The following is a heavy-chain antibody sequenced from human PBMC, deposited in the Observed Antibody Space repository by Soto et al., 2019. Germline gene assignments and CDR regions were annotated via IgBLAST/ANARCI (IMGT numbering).Heavy chain of an antibody. CDR2: MNPNSGNT. D-gene: IGHD1-26*01. CDR1: GYTFTSYD. Sequence: ASVKVSCKASGYTFTSYDINWVRQATGQGLEWMGWMNPNSGNTNYAQKLQGRVTMTTDTSTSTAYMELRSLRSDDTAVYYCARDQGGSYYYWGQGTLVTVSS. V-gene: IGHV1-18*01. CDR3: ARDQGGSYYY. J-gene: IGHJ4*02.